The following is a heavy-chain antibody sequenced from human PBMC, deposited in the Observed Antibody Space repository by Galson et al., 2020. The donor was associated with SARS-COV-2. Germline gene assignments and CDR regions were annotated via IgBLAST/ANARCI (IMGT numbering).Heavy chain of an antibody. J-gene: IGHJ6*02. CDR2: VYFTGDP. D-gene: IGHD6-19*01. CDR1: GASVSSIGFY. CDR3: ARDSSGWPGREHGLDV. Sequence: ASETLSLTCTVSGASVSSIGFYWSWVRQRPGKGLEWIGRVYFTGDPSYNPSLRSRVTISRDTSKNQFSPKLNSVTAADTAVYYCARDSSGWPGREHGLDVWGRGTTVTVSS. V-gene: IGHV4-31*03.